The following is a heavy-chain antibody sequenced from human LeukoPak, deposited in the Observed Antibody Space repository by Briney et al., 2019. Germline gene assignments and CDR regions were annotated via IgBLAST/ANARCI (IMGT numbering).Heavy chain of an antibody. CDR1: GFTFSSYE. D-gene: IGHD3-10*01. Sequence: PGGSLRLSCAASGFTFSSYEMNWVRQAPGKGLEWVSYISSSSTIYYADSVKGRFTISRDNAKNSLYLQMNSLRAEDTAVYYCARGADGSGSYYYNWFDSWGRGTLVAVSS. CDR3: ARGADGSGSYYYNWFDS. J-gene: IGHJ5*01. CDR2: ISSSSTI. V-gene: IGHV3-48*03.